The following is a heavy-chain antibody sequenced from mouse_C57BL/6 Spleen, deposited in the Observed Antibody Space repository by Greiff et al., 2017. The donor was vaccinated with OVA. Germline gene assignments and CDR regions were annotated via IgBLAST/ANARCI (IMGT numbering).Heavy chain of an antibody. CDR2: IDPSDSYT. Sequence: QVQLQQPGAELVKPGASVKLSCKASGYTFTSYWMQWVKQRPGQGLEWIGEIDPSDSYTNYNQKFKGKATLTVDTSSSTAYMQLSSLTSEDSAVYYCARGDSSAKPFAYWGQGTLVTVSA. CDR1: GYTFTSYW. CDR3: ARGDSSAKPFAY. V-gene: IGHV1-50*01. D-gene: IGHD3-2*02. J-gene: IGHJ3*01.